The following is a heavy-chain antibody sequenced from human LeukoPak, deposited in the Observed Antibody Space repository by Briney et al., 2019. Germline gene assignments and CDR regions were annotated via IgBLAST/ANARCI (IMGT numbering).Heavy chain of an antibody. V-gene: IGHV3-43*02. D-gene: IGHD6-13*01. CDR3: AKGYSSSWYAYFQH. Sequence: PGGSLRLSCAASGFTFDDYAMHWVRHAPGKGLEWVSLISGDGGSTYYADSVKDRFTISRDNSKNSLYLQMNSLRTEDTALYYCAKGYSSSWYAYFQHWGQGTLVTVSS. CDR2: ISGDGGST. CDR1: GFTFDDYA. J-gene: IGHJ1*01.